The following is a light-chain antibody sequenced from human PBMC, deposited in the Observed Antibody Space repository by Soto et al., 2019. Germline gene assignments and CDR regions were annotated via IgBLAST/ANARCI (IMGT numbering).Light chain of an antibody. Sequence: SLGASVKLTCTLSSGHSSYAIAWHQQQPEKGPRYLMKLNSDGSHSKGDGIPDRFSGSSSGAERYLTISSLQSEDEADYYCQTWGTGIHYVFGTGTKVTVL. V-gene: IGLV4-69*01. J-gene: IGLJ1*01. CDR1: SGHSSYA. CDR3: QTWGTGIHYV. CDR2: LNSDGSH.